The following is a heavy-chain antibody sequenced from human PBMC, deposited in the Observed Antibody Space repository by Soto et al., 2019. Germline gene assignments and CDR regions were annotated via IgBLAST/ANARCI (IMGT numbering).Heavy chain of an antibody. CDR2: ISGSGGST. CDR1: GFTFSSYA. J-gene: IGHJ3*02. Sequence: PGGSLRLSCAASGFTFSSYAMSWVRQAPGKGLEWVSAISGSGGSTYYADSVKGRFTISRDNSKNTLYLQMNSLRAEDTAVYYCAKIDIVVVVAVKDAFDIWGQGTMVTVSS. CDR3: AKIDIVVVVAVKDAFDI. V-gene: IGHV3-23*01. D-gene: IGHD2-15*01.